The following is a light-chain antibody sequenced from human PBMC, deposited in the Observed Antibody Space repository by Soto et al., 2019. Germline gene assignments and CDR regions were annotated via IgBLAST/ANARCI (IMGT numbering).Light chain of an antibody. Sequence: IVLTQSPDTLSLSPGERATLSFRASQSIRSGRLAWYQQKPGQAPRLVIFDASYRASGIPVRFSGSGSGTDFTLTITRLEPEDFAVYYCQEYDAPPPITFGLGTRLEIK. CDR3: QEYDAPPPIT. CDR2: DAS. V-gene: IGKV3-20*01. J-gene: IGKJ5*01. CDR1: QSIRSGR.